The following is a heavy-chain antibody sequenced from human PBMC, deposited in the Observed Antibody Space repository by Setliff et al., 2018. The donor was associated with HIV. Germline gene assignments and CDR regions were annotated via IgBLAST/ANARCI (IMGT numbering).Heavy chain of an antibody. CDR1: GYTFTGYF. J-gene: IGHJ3*02. V-gene: IGHV1-2*06. D-gene: IGHD3-9*01. Sequence: ASVKVSCKASGYTFTGYFIHWVRQAPGQGLEWVGRINPSSGDTNFAQRFQGRITMTRDTSISTAYLDLNRLRSDDTAVYYCAREYDVLTGYYLSAFDIWGQGTMVTVSS. CDR3: AREYDVLTGYYLSAFDI. CDR2: INPSSGDT.